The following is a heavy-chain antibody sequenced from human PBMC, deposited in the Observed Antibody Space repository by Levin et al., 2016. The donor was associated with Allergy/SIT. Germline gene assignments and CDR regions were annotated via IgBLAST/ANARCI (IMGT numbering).Heavy chain of an antibody. D-gene: IGHD2-2*01. CDR3: ARVLVVPGSTEKYFDF. V-gene: IGHV1-18*01. CDR1: GYTFTSYD. CDR2: ISAYNGNT. Sequence: ASVKVSCKASGYTFTSYDINWVRQAPGQGLEWMGWISAYNGNTNYAQKLQGRVTMTTDTSTSTAYMELRSLRSDDTAVYYCARVLVVPGSTEKYFDFWGQGTLVTVSS. J-gene: IGHJ4*02.